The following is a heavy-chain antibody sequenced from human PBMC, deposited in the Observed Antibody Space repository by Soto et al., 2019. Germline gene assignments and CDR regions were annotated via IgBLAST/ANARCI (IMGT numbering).Heavy chain of an antibody. J-gene: IGHJ4*02. V-gene: IGHV1-18*04. D-gene: IGHD6-13*01. CDR2: ITTHNDNT. CDR3: ARAAGSSTLIFDY. CDR1: GYTFSSYG. Sequence: ASVKVSCKASGYTFSSYGISWVRQAPGQGLEWMGWITTHNDNTNYAQKLQGRVTMTTDTSTRTAYMELRSLRSDDTAFYYCARAAGSSTLIFDYWGQGTLVTVSS.